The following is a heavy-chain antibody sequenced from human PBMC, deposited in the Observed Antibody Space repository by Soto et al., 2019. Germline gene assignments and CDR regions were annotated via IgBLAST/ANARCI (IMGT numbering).Heavy chain of an antibody. CDR1: GGSISSSSYY. J-gene: IGHJ5*02. CDR2: IYYSGST. D-gene: IGHD1-7*01. CDR3: ARHELNWFDP. V-gene: IGHV4-39*01. Sequence: SETLSLTCTVSGGSISSSSYYWGWIRQPPGKGLEWIGSIYYSGSTYYNPSLKSRVTISVDTSKNQFSLKLSSVTAADTAVYYCARHELNWFDPGGQETLVTVSS.